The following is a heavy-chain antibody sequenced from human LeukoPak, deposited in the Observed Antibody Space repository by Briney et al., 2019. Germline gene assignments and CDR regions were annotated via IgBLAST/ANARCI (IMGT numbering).Heavy chain of an antibody. V-gene: IGHV3-21*01. D-gene: IGHD5-18*01. J-gene: IGHJ4*02. Sequence: GGSLRLSCAASGFTFSSYSMNWVRQAPGKGLDWVSSISSINTYIYYADSVKGRFTISRDNAKNSLYLQMNSLRAEDTAVYYCAKDPRDHSYGWSWRYFDYWGQGTLVTVSS. CDR1: GFTFSSYS. CDR2: ISSINTYI. CDR3: AKDPRDHSYGWSWRYFDY.